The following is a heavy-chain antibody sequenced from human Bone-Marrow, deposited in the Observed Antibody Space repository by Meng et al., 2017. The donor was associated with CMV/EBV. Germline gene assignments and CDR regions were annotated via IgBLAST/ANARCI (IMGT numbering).Heavy chain of an antibody. Sequence: SVKVSCKASGNTFTTHYVHWVRQAPGQGLEWMGGIIPILGIANYAQKFQGRVTITADKSTSTAYMELSSLRSEDTAVYYCARDIWEYQLLYSKWYYYGMAVWGQGHTVNVSS. J-gene: IGHJ6*02. CDR1: GNTFTTHY. CDR3: ARDIWEYQLLYSKWYYYGMAV. V-gene: IGHV1-69*10. D-gene: IGHD2-2*02. CDR2: IIPILGIA.